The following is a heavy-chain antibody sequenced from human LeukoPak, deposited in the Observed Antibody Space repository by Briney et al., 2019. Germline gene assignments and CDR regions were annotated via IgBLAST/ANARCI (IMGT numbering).Heavy chain of an antibody. J-gene: IGHJ5*02. CDR3: ARAGPPAFDP. V-gene: IGHV3-48*03. CDR1: GFTFTNFE. Sequence: GGSLRLSCAASGFTFTNFEMNWVRQAPGKGLEWVSYISYSGSTTSYADSVKGRFTISRDNAKNSLYLQMNSLRAEDTAAYYCARAGPPAFDPWGQGTLVTVSS. CDR2: ISYSGSTT.